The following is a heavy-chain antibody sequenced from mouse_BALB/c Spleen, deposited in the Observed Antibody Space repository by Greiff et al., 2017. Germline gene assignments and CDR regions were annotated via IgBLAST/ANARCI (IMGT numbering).Heavy chain of an antibody. CDR1: GFTFSSYA. D-gene: IGHD2-4*01. Sequence: EVQVVESGGGLVKPGGSLKLSCAASGFTFSSYAMSWVRQSPAKRLEWVAEISSGGSYTYYPDTVTGRFTISRDNAKNTLYLEMSSLRSEDTAMYYCARDGLHFAYWGQGTLVTGSA. CDR3: ARDGLHFAY. J-gene: IGHJ3*01. CDR2: ISSGGSYT. V-gene: IGHV5-9-4*01.